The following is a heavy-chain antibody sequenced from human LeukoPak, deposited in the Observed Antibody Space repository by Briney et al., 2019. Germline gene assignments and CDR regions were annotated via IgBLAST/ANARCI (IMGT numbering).Heavy chain of an antibody. J-gene: IGHJ4*02. Sequence: TSETLSLTCTVSGGSISSYYWSWIRQPPGKGLEWIGYIYYSGSTNYNPSLKSRVTISVDTSKNQFSLKLSSVTAADTAVYYCARHGQSIVGATTAFDYWGQGTLVTVSS. CDR2: IYYSGST. D-gene: IGHD1-26*01. V-gene: IGHV4-59*08. CDR1: GGSISSYY. CDR3: ARHGQSIVGATTAFDY.